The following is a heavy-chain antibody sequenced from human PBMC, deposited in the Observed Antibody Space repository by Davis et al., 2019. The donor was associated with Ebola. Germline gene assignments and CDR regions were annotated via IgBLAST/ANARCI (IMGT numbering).Heavy chain of an antibody. CDR2: ISYDGSHK. CDR3: AKESDALPVLGLRNIVDY. D-gene: IGHD5/OR15-5a*01. J-gene: IGHJ4*02. CDR1: GFTFSTYG. Sequence: GESLKISCAASGFTFSTYGLHWVRQAPGKGLDWVAVISYDGSHKYYGDSVKGRFTISRDNSKNTVYLQMNSLGAEDTALYYCAKESDALPVLGLRNIVDYWGQGTLVTVSS. V-gene: IGHV3-30*18.